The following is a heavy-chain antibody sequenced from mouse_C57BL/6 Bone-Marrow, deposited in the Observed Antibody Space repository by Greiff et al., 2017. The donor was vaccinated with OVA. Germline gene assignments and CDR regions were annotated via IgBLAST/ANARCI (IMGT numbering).Heavy chain of an antibody. V-gene: IGHV5-6*01. J-gene: IGHJ2*01. CDR1: GFTFSSYG. D-gene: IGHD2-1*01. Sequence: EVHLVESGGDLVKPGGSLKLSCAASGFTFSSYGMSWVRQTPDKRLEWVATISSGGSYTYYPDSVKGRFTISRDNAKNTLYLQMSSLKSEDTAMYYCASLIYYGNYWGQGTTLTVSS. CDR2: ISSGGSYT. CDR3: ASLIYYGNY.